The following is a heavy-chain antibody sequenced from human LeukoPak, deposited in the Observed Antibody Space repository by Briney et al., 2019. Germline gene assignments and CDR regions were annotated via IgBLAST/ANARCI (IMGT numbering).Heavy chain of an antibody. CDR1: GGSISSYY. CDR2: IYYSGST. CDR3: AGKYPDYYYGMDV. J-gene: IGHJ6*02. D-gene: IGHD2-2*01. V-gene: IGHV4-59*01. Sequence: SETLSLTCTVSGGSISSYYWSWIRLPPGKGLEWIGYIYYSGSTNYNPSLKSRVTISVDTSKNQFSLKLSSVTAADTAVYYCAGKYPDYYYGMDVWGQGTTVTVSS.